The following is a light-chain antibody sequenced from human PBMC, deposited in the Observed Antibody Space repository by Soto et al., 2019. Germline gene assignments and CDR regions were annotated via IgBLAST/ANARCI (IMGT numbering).Light chain of an antibody. V-gene: IGKV1-39*01. Sequence: DIQMTQSPSALSASVGDRVTISCRASQTISRDLTLYQQKPGKAPNLLIFGASTLQPGVPPRFSGSGSGTDFTLIISNLQPEDFATYFCQQSYSTPWTFGQGTKVEIK. J-gene: IGKJ1*01. CDR3: QQSYSTPWT. CDR2: GAS. CDR1: QTISRD.